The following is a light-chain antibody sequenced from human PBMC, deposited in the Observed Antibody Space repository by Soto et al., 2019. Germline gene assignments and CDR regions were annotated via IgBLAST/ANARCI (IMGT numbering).Light chain of an antibody. CDR2: AAS. CDR1: QGIRND. CDR3: HQIYSTPPTP. J-gene: IGKJ1*01. V-gene: IGKV1-39*01. Sequence: IQMTRPPASLSSSVGDRVTITCRASQGIRNDLTWYQQKPGKAPKLLIYAASSLQSGVPSRFSGSGSGTDFTLTISSLQLEDFATYYCHQIYSTPPTPFCQGTNVDI.